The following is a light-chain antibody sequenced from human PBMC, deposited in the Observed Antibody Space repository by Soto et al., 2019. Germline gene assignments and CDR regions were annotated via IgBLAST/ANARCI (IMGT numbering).Light chain of an antibody. V-gene: IGLV1-44*01. CDR1: RSNIGSNA. Sequence: QSVLTQPPSASGTPGQRVTISCSGSRSNIGSNAVSWYQQLPGTAPKLLIYNDNQRPSGVTDRFSASKSGTSASLAISGLQYEDEANYYCAAWDDSLNARGVFGGGTKLTVL. J-gene: IGLJ3*02. CDR2: NDN. CDR3: AAWDDSLNARGV.